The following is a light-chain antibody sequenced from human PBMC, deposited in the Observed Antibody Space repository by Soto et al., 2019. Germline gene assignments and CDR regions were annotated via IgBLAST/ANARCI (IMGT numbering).Light chain of an antibody. CDR3: PQYTYWPLT. Sequence: EVVMTQSPATLSVSPGERATLSCRASQSVTSNYLAWYQQKPGQAPRLLIYGVSNRATGVPDRFSGSGSGTDFTLTIRRLGPEDFAVYYCPQYTYWPLTFGQGTKVEVK. J-gene: IGKJ1*01. CDR2: GVS. CDR1: QSVTSNY. V-gene: IGKV3-20*01.